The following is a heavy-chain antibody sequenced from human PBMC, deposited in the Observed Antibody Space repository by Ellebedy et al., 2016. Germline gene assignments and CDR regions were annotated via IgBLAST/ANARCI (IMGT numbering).Heavy chain of an antibody. CDR2: SSAGRGGS. CDR1: GFTFSNYA. D-gene: IGHD3-16*01. CDR3: ARLILGYYFDY. Sequence: GESLKISCAASGFTFSNYAMTWVRQAPGTGLEWVSTSSAGRGGSYYPDSLKGRFTISRDNSKNTLYLQMSSLRAEDTAIYYCARLILGYYFDYWGQGALVTVSS. J-gene: IGHJ4*02. V-gene: IGHV3-23*01.